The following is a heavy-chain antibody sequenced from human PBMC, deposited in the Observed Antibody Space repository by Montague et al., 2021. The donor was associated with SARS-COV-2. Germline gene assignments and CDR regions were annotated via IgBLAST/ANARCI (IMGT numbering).Heavy chain of an antibody. CDR2: IYHSGGT. V-gene: IGHV4-38-2*01. Sequence: SETLSLTCSVSGYSISSGYYWGWIRQPPGKGLEWIGNIYHSGGTYYSPSLKRRVTVSVDTSKKLFSLRLSSVTAADTAVYYCARWYYGSGNYPHWGQGTLVTVSS. D-gene: IGHD3-10*01. CDR1: GYSISSGYY. CDR3: ARWYYGSGNYPH. J-gene: IGHJ4*02.